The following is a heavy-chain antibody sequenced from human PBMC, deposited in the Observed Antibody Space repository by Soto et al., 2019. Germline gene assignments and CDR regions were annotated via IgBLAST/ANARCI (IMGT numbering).Heavy chain of an antibody. D-gene: IGHD5-12*01. CDR3: ARVGESSGYRLDYYYGMDV. Sequence: SVKVSCKASGGTFSSYAISWVRQAPGQGLEWMGGIIPIFGTASYAQKFQGRVTITADESTSTAYMELSSLRSEDTAVYYCARVGESSGYRLDYYYGMDVWGQGTTVTVSS. J-gene: IGHJ6*02. CDR1: GGTFSSYA. V-gene: IGHV1-69*13. CDR2: IIPIFGTA.